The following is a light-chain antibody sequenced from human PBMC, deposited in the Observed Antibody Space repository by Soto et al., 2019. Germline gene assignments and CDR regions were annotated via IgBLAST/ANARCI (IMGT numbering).Light chain of an antibody. CDR3: HQYGSSPYT. CDR2: GAS. Sequence: EIVLTQSPGTLSLSPGQRGTLSCRASQTVFSSYIAWYQQKPGQAPRLLIYGASSRATGIPDRFSGSGSGTDFTLTISRLEPEDFAVYYCHQYGSSPYTFGQGTKLEIK. CDR1: QTVFSSY. J-gene: IGKJ2*01. V-gene: IGKV3-20*01.